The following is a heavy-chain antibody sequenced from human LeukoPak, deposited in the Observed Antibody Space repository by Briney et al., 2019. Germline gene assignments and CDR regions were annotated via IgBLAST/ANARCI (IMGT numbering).Heavy chain of an antibody. CDR3: AIGIQLPN. D-gene: IGHD5-24*01. CDR1: GFTFTNYY. CDR2: IKQDGSVT. Sequence: GGALRLSCAASGFTFTNYYMTWVRQAPGQGLEWVAHIKQDGSVTDYVDSVKGRFTISRDNVENLLFLQMNSLRVEDTAIYYCAIGIQLPNWGQGTLVTVSS. J-gene: IGHJ1*01. V-gene: IGHV3-7*01.